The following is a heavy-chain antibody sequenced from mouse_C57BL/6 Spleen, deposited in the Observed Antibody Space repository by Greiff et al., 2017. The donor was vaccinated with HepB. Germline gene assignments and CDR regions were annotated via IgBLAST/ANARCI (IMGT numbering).Heavy chain of an antibody. J-gene: IGHJ4*01. CDR2: IYPGDGDT. V-gene: IGHV1-80*01. CDR1: GYAFSSYW. Sequence: QVQLQQSGAELVKPGASVKISCKASGYAFSSYWMNWVKQRPGKGLEWIGQIYPGDGDTNYNGKFKGKATLTADKSSSTAYMQLSSLTSEDSAVYFCARRGVRPGAMDYWGQGTSVTVSS. CDR3: ARRGVRPGAMDY.